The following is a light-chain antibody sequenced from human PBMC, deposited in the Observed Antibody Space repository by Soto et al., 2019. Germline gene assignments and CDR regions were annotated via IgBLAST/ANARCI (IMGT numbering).Light chain of an antibody. CDR3: QQYGSSPFT. CDR2: GAS. J-gene: IGKJ5*01. V-gene: IGKV3-20*01. Sequence: EGVLTQSPGTLSLPPVERAPLSCGASQSVSGGYLAWYQQKPGQAPRLLIFGASYGAAGIPDRFSGSGSGTDFTLIISRLEPEDSAVYYCQQYGSSPFTFGQGTRLEIK. CDR1: QSVSGGY.